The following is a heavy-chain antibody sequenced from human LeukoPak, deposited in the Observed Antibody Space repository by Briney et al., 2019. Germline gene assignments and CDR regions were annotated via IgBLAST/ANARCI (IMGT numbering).Heavy chain of an antibody. CDR3: ARDDYDPREYNYYGMDV. Sequence: PGGSLRLSCAASGFTFSSYGIHWVRQAPGKGLEWVAVIWYDGSNKYYADSVKGRFTISRDNSKNRLYLQMNSLGAEDTAVYYCARDDYDPREYNYYGMDVWGQGTTVTVSS. CDR1: GFTFSSYG. D-gene: IGHD4-17*01. V-gene: IGHV3-33*01. CDR2: IWYDGSNK. J-gene: IGHJ6*02.